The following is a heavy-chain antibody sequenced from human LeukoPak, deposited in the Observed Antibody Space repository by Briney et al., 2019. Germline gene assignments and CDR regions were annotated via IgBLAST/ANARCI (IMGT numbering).Heavy chain of an antibody. CDR3: ARGVNYYGSGSYYEDY. CDR2: INHSGST. Sequence: SETLSLTCTVSGGSISSYYWSWIRQPPGKGLEWIGEINHSGSTNYNPSLKSRVTISVDTSKNQFSLKLSSVTAADTAVYYCARGVNYYGSGSYYEDYWGQGTLVTVSS. J-gene: IGHJ4*02. V-gene: IGHV4-34*01. CDR1: GGSISSYY. D-gene: IGHD3-10*01.